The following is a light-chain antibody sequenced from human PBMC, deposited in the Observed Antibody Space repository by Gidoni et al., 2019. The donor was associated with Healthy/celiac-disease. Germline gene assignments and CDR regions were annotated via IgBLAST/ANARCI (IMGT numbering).Light chain of an antibody. CDR1: QSVSST. V-gene: IGKV3-15*01. Sequence: DIVMTPSPATLSVSPGKRATLSCRACQSVSSTLAWYQQKPGQAPRLLIYGASTRATGIPARFSGSGSGTEFTLTISSLQSEDFAVYDCQQYNNWPPAWTFGQGTKVEIK. CDR3: QQYNNWPPAWT. J-gene: IGKJ1*01. CDR2: GAS.